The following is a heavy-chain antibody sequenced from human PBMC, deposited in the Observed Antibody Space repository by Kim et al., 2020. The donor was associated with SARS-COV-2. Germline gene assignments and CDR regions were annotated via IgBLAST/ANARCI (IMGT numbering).Heavy chain of an antibody. CDR2: IYSGGST. J-gene: IGHJ4*02. V-gene: IGHV3-66*01. D-gene: IGHD3-22*01. CDR1: GFTVSSNS. Sequence: GGSLRLSCAASGFTVSSNSMSWVRQAPGKGLECVSVIYSGGSTYNADSVKGRFTISRDNSKNTLYLQMNSLRAEDTAVYYCARSPYYYYDGDYWGQGTLVTVSS. CDR3: ARSPYYYYDGDY.